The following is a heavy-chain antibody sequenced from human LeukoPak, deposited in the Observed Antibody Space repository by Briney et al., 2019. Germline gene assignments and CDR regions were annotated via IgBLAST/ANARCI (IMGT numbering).Heavy chain of an antibody. CDR2: ISGDGGST. Sequence: GGSLRLSCAASGFTFDDYAMHWVRQAPGKGLEWVSLISGDGGSTYYADSVKGRFTISRDNSKNSLYLQMSSLRIEDTALYYCAEDRGDFSGWFFWGQGTLVTVSS. CDR1: GFTFDDYA. J-gene: IGHJ4*02. V-gene: IGHV3-43*02. CDR3: AEDRGDFSGWFF. D-gene: IGHD6-19*01.